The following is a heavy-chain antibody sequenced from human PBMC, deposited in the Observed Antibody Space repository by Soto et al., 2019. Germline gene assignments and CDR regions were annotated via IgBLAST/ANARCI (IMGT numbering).Heavy chain of an antibody. CDR3: ARTAYGKNYFDY. V-gene: IGHV3-7*03. D-gene: IGHD3-10*01. Sequence: GGSLRLSCVATGFSLSDHFMDWVRQAPGKGLEWVANIKQDGSEKYYVDSVKGRFTISRDNAKNSLYLQMNSLRAEDTAVYYCARTAYGKNYFDYWGQGALVTVSS. CDR2: IKQDGSEK. CDR1: GFSLSDHF. J-gene: IGHJ4*02.